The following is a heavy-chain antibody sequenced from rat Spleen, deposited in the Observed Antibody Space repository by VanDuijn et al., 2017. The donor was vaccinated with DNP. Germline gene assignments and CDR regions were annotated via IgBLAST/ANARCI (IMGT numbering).Heavy chain of an antibody. J-gene: IGHJ2*01. V-gene: IGHV3-1*01. CDR3: ARWTMFFDY. CDR2: ISYSGST. CDR1: GYSITSSY. D-gene: IGHD1-12*01. Sequence: EVQLQESGPGLVKPSQSLSLTCSVTGYSITSSYWGWIRKFPGNKMEWMGYISYSGSTSYSPSLKSRISITRDTSKNQYFLQLNSVSTEDTATYYCARWTMFFDYWGQGVMVTVSS.